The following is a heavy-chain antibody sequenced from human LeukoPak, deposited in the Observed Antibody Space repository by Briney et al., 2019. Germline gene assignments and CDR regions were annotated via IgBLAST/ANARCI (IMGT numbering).Heavy chain of an antibody. CDR1: GFVFSASY. CDR2: IKPDGSEK. Sequence: GGSLSLSWAASGFVFSASYMSWVRKAPGKGLEWVATIKPDGSEKYHVDSVSGRFTISRDNTNDSLFLQMNSLRVDDTAVYYCVRGGTYWTVSWGQGTLVNVS. J-gene: IGHJ5*01. V-gene: IGHV3-7*01. CDR3: VRGGTYWTVS.